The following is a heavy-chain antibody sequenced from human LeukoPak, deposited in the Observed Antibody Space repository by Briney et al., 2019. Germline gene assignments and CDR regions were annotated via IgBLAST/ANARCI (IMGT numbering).Heavy chain of an antibody. CDR2: IYYSGCT. J-gene: IGHJ6*03. CDR1: SGSITSGGYY. D-gene: IGHD4-11*01. V-gene: IGHV4-31*03. CDR3: ARAPKGMTTVRYYYYYYMDV. Sequence: SQTLSLTCTVSSGSITSGGYYWNWIRQHPGKGLEWIGYIYYSGCTFYNPSLKSRVTMSVDTSKNQFSLKLSSVTAADTAVYYCARAPKGMTTVRYYYYYYMDVWGKGTTVTVSS.